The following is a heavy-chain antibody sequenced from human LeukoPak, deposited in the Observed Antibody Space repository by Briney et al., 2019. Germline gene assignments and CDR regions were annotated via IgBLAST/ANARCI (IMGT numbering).Heavy chain of an antibody. CDR3: ARDPGQIVVVAYFDY. CDR2: ISYDGSNK. CDR1: GFTFSSYA. Sequence: GGSLRLSCAASGFTFSSYAMHWVRQAPGKGLEWVAVISYDGSNKYYADSVKGRFTISRDNSKNTLYLQMNSLRAEDTAVYYCARDPGQIVVVAYFDYWGQGTLVTVSS. D-gene: IGHD3-22*01. V-gene: IGHV3-30-3*01. J-gene: IGHJ4*02.